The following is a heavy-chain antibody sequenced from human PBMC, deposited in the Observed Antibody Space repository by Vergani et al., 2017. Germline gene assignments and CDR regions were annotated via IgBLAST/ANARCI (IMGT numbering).Heavy chain of an antibody. CDR2: IIPIFGTA. D-gene: IGHD2/OR15-2a*01. CDR3: ARWAGSTKTHHSGEYFQH. Sequence: QVQLVQSGAEVKKPGSSVKVSCKASGGTFSSYAISWVRQAPGQGLEWMGGIIPIFGTANYAQKFQGRVTITADESTSTAYMELSSLRSEDTAVYYCARWAGSTKTHHSGEYFQHWGQGTLVTVSS. CDR1: GGTFSSYA. V-gene: IGHV1-69*01. J-gene: IGHJ1*01.